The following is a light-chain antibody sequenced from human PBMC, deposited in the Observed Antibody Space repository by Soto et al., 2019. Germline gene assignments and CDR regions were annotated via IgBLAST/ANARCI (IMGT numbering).Light chain of an antibody. CDR3: QQYNYYPYT. CDR2: SAS. J-gene: IGKJ2*01. CDR1: QSISTW. V-gene: IGKV1-5*01. Sequence: DIQMTQSPSTLSASVGDRVTITCRASQSISTWLAWYHRKPGKAPKLLISSASSLESGVPSRFSGSGSGTEFSLAISSLQPDDFATYYCQQYNYYPYTFGEGTKLEIK.